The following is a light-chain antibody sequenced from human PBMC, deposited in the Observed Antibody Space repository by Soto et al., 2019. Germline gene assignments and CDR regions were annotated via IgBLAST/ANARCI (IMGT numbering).Light chain of an antibody. V-gene: IGLV2-14*01. CDR1: SSDVGAYNY. CDR2: EVS. CDR3: SAFATSRAYV. Sequence: QAASVSGSPGQSITISCTGTSSDVGAYNYVSWYQQQSGKAPKLLIHEVSSRPAGVSDRFSGSKSGNTASLTISGLQAEDEADYYCSAFATSRAYVFGIGTKLTVL. J-gene: IGLJ1*01.